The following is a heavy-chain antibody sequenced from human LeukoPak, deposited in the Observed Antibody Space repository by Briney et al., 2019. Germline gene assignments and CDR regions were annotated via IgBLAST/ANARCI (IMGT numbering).Heavy chain of an antibody. V-gene: IGHV1-46*01. D-gene: IGHD3-22*01. CDR2: LNPSGGST. CDR1: GYTFTNYF. CDR3: ATTDSGYYSRLY. J-gene: IGHJ4*02. Sequence: GASVKVSCKASGYTFTNYFIHWVRQAPGQGLEWLGILNPSGGSTSYAQKFQGRVTMTRDTSTSTVYMELSSQRSEDTAVYYCATTDSGYYSRLYWGQGTLVTVSS.